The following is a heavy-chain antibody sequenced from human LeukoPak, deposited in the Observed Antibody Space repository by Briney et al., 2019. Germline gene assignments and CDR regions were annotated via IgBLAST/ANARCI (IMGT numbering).Heavy chain of an antibody. J-gene: IGHJ1*01. V-gene: IGHV1-18*01. CDR3: ARIASGTYEISPYFQL. CDR1: GYTFTSCG. D-gene: IGHD3-9*01. CDR2: VSAYNGDT. Sequence: ASVKVSCKASGYTFTSCGICWVRKAPGQGLGWVGWVSAYNGDTNYARKFQGRVTMTRDMSTSTAYMELSSLRIEDTAVYYCARIASGTYEISPYFQLWGQGTLVTVSS.